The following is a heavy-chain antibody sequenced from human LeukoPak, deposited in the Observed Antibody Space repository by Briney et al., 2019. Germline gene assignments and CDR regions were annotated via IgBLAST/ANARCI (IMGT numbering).Heavy chain of an antibody. J-gene: IGHJ4*02. CDR2: INHSGST. CDR1: GGSFSGYY. CDR3: ARGVGYCSSTSCSRGDY. D-gene: IGHD2-2*01. V-gene: IGHV4-34*01. Sequence: SEILSLTCAVYGGSFSGYYWSWIRQPPGKGLEWIGEINHSGSTNYNPSLKSRVTISVDTSKNQFSLKLSSVTAADTAVYYCARGVGYCSSTSCSRGDYWGQGTLVTVSS.